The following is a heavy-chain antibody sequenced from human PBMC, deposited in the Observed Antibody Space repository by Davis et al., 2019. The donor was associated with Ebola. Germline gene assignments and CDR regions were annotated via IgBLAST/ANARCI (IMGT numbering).Heavy chain of an antibody. Sequence: GGSLRLSCAASGLDFSIHAMSWVRQAPGKGLEWVSGISGSGGSTYFADSVQGRFTISRDNSKNTLYLQMNSLRAEDTAVYYCAKDHSGRLRFTYGMDVWGQGTTVTVSS. J-gene: IGHJ6*02. V-gene: IGHV3-23*01. D-gene: IGHD3-3*01. CDR3: AKDHSGRLRFTYGMDV. CDR2: ISGSGGST. CDR1: GLDFSIHA.